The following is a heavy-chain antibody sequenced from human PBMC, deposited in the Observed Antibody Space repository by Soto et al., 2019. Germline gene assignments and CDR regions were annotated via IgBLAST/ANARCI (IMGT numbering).Heavy chain of an antibody. V-gene: IGHV3-23*01. D-gene: IGHD2-8*02. CDR1: GFTFSSYA. Sequence: EVQLLESGGGLVQPGGSLRLSCAASGFTFSSYAMSWVRQAPGKGLEWVSAISGSGGSTYYADSVKGLFTISRDTSKNTLNLQKKSLRARDTIVYYCAKVLGVYCYFDRSGVGTLVTVAT. CDR2: ISGSGGST. J-gene: IGHJ2*01. CDR3: AKVLGVYCYFDR.